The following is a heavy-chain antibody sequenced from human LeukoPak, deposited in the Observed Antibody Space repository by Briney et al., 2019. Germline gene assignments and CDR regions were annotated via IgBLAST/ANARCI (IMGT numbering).Heavy chain of an antibody. CDR1: GFSVSSFG. CDR3: AQGFSSGWYPY. J-gene: IGHJ4*02. CDR2: ISLNGETT. Sequence: RPGGSQRLSCAVSGFSVSSFGMSWVRQAPGKGLEWISAISLNGETTWYADSVKGRFTISRDNSKNTLYLQLTSLRAEDTAVYYCAQGFSSGWYPYWGQGSLVSVSS. V-gene: IGHV3-23*01. D-gene: IGHD6-19*01.